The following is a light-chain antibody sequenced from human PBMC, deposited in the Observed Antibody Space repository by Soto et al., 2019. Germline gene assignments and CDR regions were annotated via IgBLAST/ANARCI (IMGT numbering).Light chain of an antibody. Sequence: QSVLTQPPSVSGAPGQRVTISCTGSSSNIGADYDVHWYQQIPGTAPKFLIYGNNNRPSGVPYRFSGSKSGTSASLAITGLQAEDEADHYCQSYDSSMSGSVFGTGTKVTVL. CDR1: SSNIGADYD. CDR2: GNN. V-gene: IGLV1-40*01. CDR3: QSYDSSMSGSV. J-gene: IGLJ1*01.